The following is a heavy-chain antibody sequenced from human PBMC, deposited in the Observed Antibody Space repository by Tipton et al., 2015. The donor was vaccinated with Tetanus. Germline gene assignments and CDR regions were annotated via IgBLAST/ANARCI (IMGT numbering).Heavy chain of an antibody. CDR2: INPSGGST. Sequence: QSGPEVKKPGASVKVSCKASGYTFTSYYMHWVRQAPGQGLEWMGIINPSGGSTSYAQKFQGRVTMTRDTSTSTVYMELSSLRSGDTVVYYCARSSIAGRWFDPWGQGTLVTVSS. J-gene: IGHJ5*02. V-gene: IGHV1-46*01. CDR1: GYTFTSYY. CDR3: ARSSIAGRWFDP. D-gene: IGHD6-6*01.